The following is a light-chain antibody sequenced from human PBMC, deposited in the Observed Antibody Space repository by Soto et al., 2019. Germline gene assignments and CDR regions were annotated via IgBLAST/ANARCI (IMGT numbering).Light chain of an antibody. J-gene: IGLJ2*01. CDR3: CSYAGSYTVL. CDR1: SSDVGTYNY. V-gene: IGLV2-11*01. CDR2: DVS. Sequence: QSALTQPRSASGSPGQSVTISCTGTSSDVGTYNYVSWYQQHPGKAPKLMIYDVSKRPSGVPDRFSGSKSGNTASLTISGLQAEDEADYYCCSYAGSYTVLFGGGTKLTVL.